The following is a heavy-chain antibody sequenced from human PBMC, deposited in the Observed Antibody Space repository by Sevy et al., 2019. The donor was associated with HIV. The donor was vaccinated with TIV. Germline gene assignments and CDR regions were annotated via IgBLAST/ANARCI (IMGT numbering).Heavy chain of an antibody. Sequence: ASVKVSCKASGFNFASYDIYWVRQATGQGLERMGWMNTNTGNTGFAQKFQGRVTMTRNTSITTAYMELSNLRSEDTAVYYCARVSGWHLRYGMDVWGQGTTVTVSS. V-gene: IGHV1-8*02. CDR2: MNTNTGNT. CDR3: ARVSGWHLRYGMDV. CDR1: GFNFASYD. J-gene: IGHJ6*02. D-gene: IGHD6-19*01.